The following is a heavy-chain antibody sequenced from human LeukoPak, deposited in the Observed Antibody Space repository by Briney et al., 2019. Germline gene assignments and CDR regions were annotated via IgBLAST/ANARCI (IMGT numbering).Heavy chain of an antibody. V-gene: IGHV3-7*01. CDR1: ALTFSIYS. J-gene: IGHJ3*02. CDR3: ARGVRRLDAFDI. CDR2: IEQDGSEK. Sequence: GGSLRLSCAASALTFSIYSMSWVRQAPGKWLEWVANIEQDGSEKYYVGSVKGRFTISRDNAKNSLYLQMNSLRAEDTAVYYCARGVRRLDAFDIWGQGTMVTVSS.